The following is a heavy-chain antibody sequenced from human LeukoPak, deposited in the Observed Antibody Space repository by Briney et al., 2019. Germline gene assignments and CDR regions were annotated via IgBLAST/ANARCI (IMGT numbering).Heavy chain of an antibody. J-gene: IGHJ4*02. D-gene: IGHD1-14*01. CDR3: AKTRGGPTSPDDY. V-gene: IGHV3-74*01. CDR1: GFTFGSYW. CDR2: IDRDGRST. Sequence: GGSLGLSCAASGFTFGSYWMHWVRQAPGKGLVWVSHIDRDGRSTNYAGSVKGRFTISRDNARNTLFLQMNSLRVEDTAVYYCAKTRGGPTSPDDYWGQGTLVTVSS.